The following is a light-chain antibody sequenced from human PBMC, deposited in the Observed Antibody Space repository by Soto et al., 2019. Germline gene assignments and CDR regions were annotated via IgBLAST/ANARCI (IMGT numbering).Light chain of an antibody. CDR1: NSDVSIYDF. Sequence: QSALTQPASVSGTPGQSITISCTGSNSDVSIYDFVSWYQHHPGRAPKLIVSEVSHRPSGVSNRFSGSKSGNTASLTISGLHSEDEADCYCISYTSDDVRYVFGTGTKLTVL. CDR3: ISYTSDDVRYV. J-gene: IGLJ1*01. V-gene: IGLV2-14*01. CDR2: EVS.